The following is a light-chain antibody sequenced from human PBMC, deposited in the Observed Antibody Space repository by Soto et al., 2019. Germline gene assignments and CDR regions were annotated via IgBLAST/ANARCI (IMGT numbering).Light chain of an antibody. V-gene: IGKV1-39*01. CDR3: QQSDSPPYT. Sequence: DIQMTQSPSSLSASVGDRVTITCRASQTISTYLNWYQQKPGKAPRLLIYDASSLLSGVPSRFSGSESGTDFTLTIASLQPEVFSTYYCQQSDSPPYTFGQGTKVE. CDR2: DAS. J-gene: IGKJ2*01. CDR1: QTISTY.